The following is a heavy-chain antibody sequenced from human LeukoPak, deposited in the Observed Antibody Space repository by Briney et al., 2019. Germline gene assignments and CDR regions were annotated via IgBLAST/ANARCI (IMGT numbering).Heavy chain of an antibody. V-gene: IGHV3-23*01. J-gene: IGHJ4*02. CDR3: AKGPVWFGELPTRFDY. Sequence: PGGSLRLSCAASGFTFSSYAMSWVRQAPGKGLEWVSAISGSGGSTYYADSVKGRFTISRDNSKNTLYLQMNSPRAEDTAVYYCAKGPVWFGELPTRFDYWGQGTLVTVSS. CDR2: ISGSGGST. CDR1: GFTFSSYA. D-gene: IGHD3-10*01.